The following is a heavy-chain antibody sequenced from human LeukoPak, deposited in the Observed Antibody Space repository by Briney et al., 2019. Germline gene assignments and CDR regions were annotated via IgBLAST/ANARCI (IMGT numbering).Heavy chain of an antibody. CDR1: GFTFGDYA. Sequence: PGRSLRLSCTASGFTFGDYAISWVRQAPGKGLEWVGFIRSKAYGGTTEYAASVKGRFTISRDDSKSIAYLQMNSLKTEDTAVYYCTRDGYDFWSGYYTPGYWGQGTLVTVSS. D-gene: IGHD3-3*01. CDR2: IRSKAYGGTT. CDR3: TRDGYDFWSGYYTPGY. V-gene: IGHV3-49*04. J-gene: IGHJ4*02.